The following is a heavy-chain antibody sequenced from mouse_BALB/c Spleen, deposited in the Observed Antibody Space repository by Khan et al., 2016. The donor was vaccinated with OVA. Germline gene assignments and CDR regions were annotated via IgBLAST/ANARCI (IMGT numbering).Heavy chain of an antibody. J-gene: IGHJ4*01. CDR1: GYSITSGYS. CDR3: AAYYDEDYAMDY. CDR2: IHYIGST. D-gene: IGHD2-4*01. V-gene: IGHV3-1*02. Sequence: EVQLQESGPDLVKPSQSLSLTCTVTGYSITSGYSWHWIRQFPGNKLEWMVSIHYIGSTNYNPSLKSRISITRDTSKNQFFLQLNSVTTEDTATYYGAAYYDEDYAMDYWGQGTSVTVSS.